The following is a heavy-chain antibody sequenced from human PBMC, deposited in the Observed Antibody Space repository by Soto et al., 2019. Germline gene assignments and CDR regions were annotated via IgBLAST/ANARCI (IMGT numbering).Heavy chain of an antibody. J-gene: IGHJ4*02. CDR3: TRDGGRSGYALDFDY. CDR1: GGSISSYY. D-gene: IGHD5-12*01. Sequence: TSETLSLTCTISGGSISSYYWGWIRQSPGKGLEWIGNIHYSGSTNYNPSLKSRVTISVDTSKNQFSLKLNSVTAADTAVYYCTRDGGRSGYALDFDYWGQGTLVTVSS. CDR2: IHYSGST. V-gene: IGHV4-59*01.